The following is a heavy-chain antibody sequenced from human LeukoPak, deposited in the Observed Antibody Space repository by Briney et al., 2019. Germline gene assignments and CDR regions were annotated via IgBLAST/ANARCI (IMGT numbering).Heavy chain of an antibody. Sequence: GGSLRLSCAASGFTFSSYWMSWVRQAPGKGLEWVANIKQDGSEKYYVDSVKGRFTISRDNAKNSLYLQMNSLRAEDTAVYYCARVSSSYYYYYMDVWGKGTTVTVSS. CDR3: ARVSSSYYYYYMDV. CDR1: GFTFSSYW. V-gene: IGHV3-7*01. CDR2: IKQDGSEK. J-gene: IGHJ6*03.